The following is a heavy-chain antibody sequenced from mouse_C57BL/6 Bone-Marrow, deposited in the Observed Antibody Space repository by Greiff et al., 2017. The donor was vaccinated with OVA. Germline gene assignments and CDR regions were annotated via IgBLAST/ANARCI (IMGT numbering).Heavy chain of an antibody. Sequence: QVQLQQPGAELVMPGASVKLSCKASGYTFTSYWMHWVKQRPGQGLEWIGEIDPSDSYTNYNQKFKGKSTLTVDKSSSTAYMKLSSLTSEDSTVYYCAREGRNYWGQGTTLTVSA. CDR3: AREGRNY. CDR1: GYTFTSYW. D-gene: IGHD3-3*01. CDR2: IDPSDSYT. V-gene: IGHV1-69*01. J-gene: IGHJ2*01.